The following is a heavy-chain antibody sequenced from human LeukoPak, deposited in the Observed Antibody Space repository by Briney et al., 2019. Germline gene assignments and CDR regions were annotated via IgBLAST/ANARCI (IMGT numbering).Heavy chain of an antibody. CDR3: ARRKFQWELLSEGVAFDI. V-gene: IGHV4-61*02. CDR1: GGSISSGSYY. Sequence: SETLSLTCTVSGGSISSGSYYWSWIRQPAGKGLEWIGRIYTSGSTNYNPSLKSRVTISVDTSKNQFSLKLSSVTAADTAVYYCARRKFQWELLSEGVAFDIWGQGTMVTVSS. D-gene: IGHD1-26*01. CDR2: IYTSGST. J-gene: IGHJ3*02.